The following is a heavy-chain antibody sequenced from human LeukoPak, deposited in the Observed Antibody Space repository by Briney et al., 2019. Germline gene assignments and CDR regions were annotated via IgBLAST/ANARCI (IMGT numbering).Heavy chain of an antibody. V-gene: IGHV4-4*07. Sequence: SSETLSLTCTVSGGSISSYYWSWIRQPAGKGLEWIGRIYTSGSTNYNPSLKSRVTISVDTSKNQFSLKLSSVTAADTAVYYCARRGPYGRETTWGQGTLVTVSS. CDR3: ARRGPYGRETT. CDR2: IYTSGST. J-gene: IGHJ5*02. CDR1: GGSISSYY. D-gene: IGHD3-10*01.